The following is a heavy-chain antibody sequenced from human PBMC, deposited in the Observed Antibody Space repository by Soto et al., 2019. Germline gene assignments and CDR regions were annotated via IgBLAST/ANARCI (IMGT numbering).Heavy chain of an antibody. V-gene: IGHV3-33*01. J-gene: IGHJ6*02. CDR3: ARDGQQLAPYAMDI. Sequence: QVQLVESGGGVVQPGRSLRLSCAASGFIFKHHAMHWVLQAAGKGLEWVAQIWYDGSHTYYTDSVKGRFTISRDNLKDMVYLQMDSLRAEDTAVYYCARDGQQLAPYAMDIWGQGTTVTVSS. CDR1: GFIFKHHA. CDR2: IWYDGSHT. D-gene: IGHD1-1*01.